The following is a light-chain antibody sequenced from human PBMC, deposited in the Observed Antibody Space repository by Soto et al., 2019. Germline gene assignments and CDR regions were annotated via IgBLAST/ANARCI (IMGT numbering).Light chain of an antibody. Sequence: EIVLTQSPGTLSLSPGERATLSCRASESVDINLAWYQQKPGQAPRLLIYGASTRATDMPGTFSGRGSGTEFTLTISSLQAEDVAVYHCQQYFSAPTFGGGTKVDIK. J-gene: IGKJ4*01. CDR1: ESVDIN. CDR3: QQYFSAPT. V-gene: IGKV3-15*01. CDR2: GAS.